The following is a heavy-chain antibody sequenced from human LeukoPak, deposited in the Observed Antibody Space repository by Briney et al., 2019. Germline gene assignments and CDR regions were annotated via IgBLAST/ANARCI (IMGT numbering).Heavy chain of an antibody. CDR3: ARDLMIASNWFDP. CDR1: GFTFNNYA. V-gene: IGHV3-30-3*01. J-gene: IGHJ5*02. D-gene: IGHD3-22*01. CDR2: ISNDGSNK. Sequence: GGSLRLSCAASGFTFNNYAMTWVRQAPGKGLEWVAFISNDGSNKYYADSVKGRFSISRDNSKNTLYLQMNSLRAEDTAVYYCARDLMIASNWFDPWGQGTLVTVSS.